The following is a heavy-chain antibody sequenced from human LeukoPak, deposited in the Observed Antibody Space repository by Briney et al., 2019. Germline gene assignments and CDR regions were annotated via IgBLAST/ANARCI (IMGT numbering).Heavy chain of an antibody. CDR3: ARGRYCSSTSCYGLNDY. J-gene: IGHJ4*02. CDR1: GDSISSGGYY. V-gene: IGHV4-31*03. D-gene: IGHD2-2*01. CDR2: IYYSGST. Sequence: PSETLSLTCTVSGDSISSGGYYWSWIRQHPGKGLEWIGYIYYSGSTYYNPSLKSRFTISVDTSKNQFSLKLSSVTAADTAVYYCARGRYCSSTSCYGLNDYWGQGTLVTVSS.